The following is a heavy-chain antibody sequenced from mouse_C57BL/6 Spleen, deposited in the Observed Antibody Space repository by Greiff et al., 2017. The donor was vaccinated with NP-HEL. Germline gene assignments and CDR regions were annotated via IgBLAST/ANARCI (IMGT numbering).Heavy chain of an antibody. CDR2: FDPSDSYT. CDR3: ARDGSSYGAMDY. V-gene: IGHV1-69*01. J-gene: IGHJ4*01. CDR1: GYTFTSYW. D-gene: IGHD1-1*01. Sequence: QVQLQQPGAELVMPGASVKLSCKASGYTFTSYWMHWVKQRPGQGLEWIGEFDPSDSYTNYNQKFKGKSTLTVDKSSSTAYMQLSSLTSEDSAVYYCARDGSSYGAMDYWGQGTSVTVSS.